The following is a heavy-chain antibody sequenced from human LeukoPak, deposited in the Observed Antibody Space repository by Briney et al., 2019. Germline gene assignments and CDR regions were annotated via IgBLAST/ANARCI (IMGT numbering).Heavy chain of an antibody. D-gene: IGHD6-13*01. CDR3: ARGRRAAGTKYYFDY. V-gene: IGHV4-59*01. Sequence: SETLSLTCTVSGGSISSYYWSWIRQPPGKGLEWIGYICYSGSTNYNPSLKSRVTISVDTSKNQFSLKLSSVTAADTAVYYCARGRRAAGTKYYFDYWGQGTLVTVSS. J-gene: IGHJ4*02. CDR1: GGSISSYY. CDR2: ICYSGST.